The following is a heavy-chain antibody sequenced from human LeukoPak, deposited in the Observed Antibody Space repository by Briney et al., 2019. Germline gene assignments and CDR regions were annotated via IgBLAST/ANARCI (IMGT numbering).Heavy chain of an antibody. Sequence: SQTLSLTCTVSGGSTSSGDYYWSWIRQPPGKGLEWIGYIYYSGSTYYNPSLKSRVTISVDTSKNQFSLKLSSVTAADTAVYYCARDVGYCSSTSCYNWFDPWGQGTLVTVSS. CDR2: IYYSGST. V-gene: IGHV4-30-4*08. CDR3: ARDVGYCSSTSCYNWFDP. CDR1: GGSTSSGDYY. J-gene: IGHJ5*02. D-gene: IGHD2-2*03.